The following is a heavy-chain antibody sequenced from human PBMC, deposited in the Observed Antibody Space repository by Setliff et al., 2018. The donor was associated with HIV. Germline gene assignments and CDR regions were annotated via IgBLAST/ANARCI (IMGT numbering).Heavy chain of an antibody. J-gene: IGHJ4*01. CDR3: ATLRWLRSKHSDY. CDR2: IYYSGRT. CDR1: GGSISSSSYY. D-gene: IGHD5-12*01. V-gene: IGHV4-39*01. Sequence: SETLSLTCTVSGGSISSSSYYWGWIRQPPGKGLEWIGNIYYSGRTYYNPSLKSRVTMSVDTSKNQFSLKLRSVTAADTAVYFCATLRWLRSKHSDYWGQGILVTVS.